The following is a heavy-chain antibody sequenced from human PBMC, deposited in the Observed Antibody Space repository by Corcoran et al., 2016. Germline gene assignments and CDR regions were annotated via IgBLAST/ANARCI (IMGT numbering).Heavy chain of an antibody. V-gene: IGHV3-20*01. CDR1: GFTFDDYV. CDR3: ARVRRGGDWEDAVDI. D-gene: IGHD2-21*02. CDR2: INWNGGST. Sequence: EVQLVESGGGVVRPGGSLRLSCAASGFTFDDYVMSWVRQAPGKGLEWVSGINWNGGSTGYADSAKGRFTISRDNAKNSLYLPMNSLRAGDTDWYDCARVRRGGDWEDAVDIWGQGTMVSVSS. J-gene: IGHJ3*02.